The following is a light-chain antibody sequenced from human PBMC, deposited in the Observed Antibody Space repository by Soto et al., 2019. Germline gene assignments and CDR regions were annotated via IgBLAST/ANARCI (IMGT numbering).Light chain of an antibody. CDR2: WAS. CDR1: QSVLHSSNNKNY. CDR3: QQYHSIPWT. Sequence: DIVMTQSPDSLAVSLGERATINCKSSQSVLHSSNNKNYLARYQQKPGQPPKLLIDWASTRESEVPDRLSGSGSGTDFTLTISSLQDEDVSFYFCQQYHSIPWTFGQGTKVEIK. V-gene: IGKV4-1*01. J-gene: IGKJ1*01.